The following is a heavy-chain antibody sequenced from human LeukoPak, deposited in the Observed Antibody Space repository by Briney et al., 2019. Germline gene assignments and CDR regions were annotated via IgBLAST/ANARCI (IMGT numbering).Heavy chain of an antibody. CDR1: GYTFTGYY. V-gene: IGHV1-2*02. Sequence: ASVKVSCKASGYTFTGYYMHWVRQAPGQGLEWMGWINPNSGGTNYAQKFQGRVTMTRDTSISTAYMELSRLRSDDTAVYYCAREWYDQHEAFDYWGQGILVTVSS. CDR2: INPNSGGT. CDR3: AREWYDQHEAFDY. D-gene: IGHD1-1*01. J-gene: IGHJ4*02.